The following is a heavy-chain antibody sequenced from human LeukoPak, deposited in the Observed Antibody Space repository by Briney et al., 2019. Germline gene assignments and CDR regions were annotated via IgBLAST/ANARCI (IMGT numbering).Heavy chain of an antibody. CDR1: GFTFSSYA. V-gene: IGHV3-30-3*01. CDR3: ARDQNIVVVTGAFDY. J-gene: IGHJ4*02. D-gene: IGHD2-21*02. Sequence: GRSLRLSCAASGFTFSSYAMHWVRKAPGKGLEWVAVISHDGSNKYYADSVKGRFTISRDNSKNTLYLQMNSLRAEDMAVYYCARDQNIVVVTGAFDYWGQGTLVTVSS. CDR2: ISHDGSNK.